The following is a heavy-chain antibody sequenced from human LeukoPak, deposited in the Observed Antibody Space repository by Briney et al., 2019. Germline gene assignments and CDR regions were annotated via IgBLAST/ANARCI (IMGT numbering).Heavy chain of an antibody. V-gene: IGHV3-23*01. Sequence: GGSLRLSCAASGFTFSTYAMTWVRQAPGKGLEWVSSISGSGSSTYHADSVKGRFTISRDNSKNTLYLQMNSLGAEDTAVYYCAKDTGSRAVAGTRFDYWGQGTLVTVSS. D-gene: IGHD6-19*01. CDR2: ISGSGSST. CDR3: AKDTGSRAVAGTRFDY. CDR1: GFTFSTYA. J-gene: IGHJ4*02.